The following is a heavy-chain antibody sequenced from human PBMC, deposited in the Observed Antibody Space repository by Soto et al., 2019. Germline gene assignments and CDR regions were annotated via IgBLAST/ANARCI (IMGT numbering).Heavy chain of an antibody. CDR1: GFTFSSYG. J-gene: IGHJ4*02. V-gene: IGHV3-33*01. Sequence: PGGSLRLSCAASGFTFSSYGMHWVRQAPGKGLEWVAVIWYDGSNKYYADSVKGRFTISRDNSKNTLYLQMNSLRAEDTAVYYCARVMFRYSSSVLFDYWGQGTLVTGSS. D-gene: IGHD6-13*01. CDR2: IWYDGSNK. CDR3: ARVMFRYSSSVLFDY.